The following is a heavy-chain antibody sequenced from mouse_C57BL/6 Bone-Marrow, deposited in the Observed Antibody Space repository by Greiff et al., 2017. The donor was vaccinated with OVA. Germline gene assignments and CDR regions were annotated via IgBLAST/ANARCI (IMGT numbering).Heavy chain of an antibody. J-gene: IGHJ3*01. Sequence: QVQLQQSGAELVKPGASVKISCKASGYAFSSYWMNWVKQRPGTGLEWIGQIYPGDGDTNYNGKFKGKATLTADKSSSTAYMRLRSLTSEDSAVYFCARSPPIYYGYDWFAYWGQGTLVTVSA. CDR1: GYAFSSYW. V-gene: IGHV1-80*01. D-gene: IGHD2-2*01. CDR3: ARSPPIYYGYDWFAY. CDR2: IYPGDGDT.